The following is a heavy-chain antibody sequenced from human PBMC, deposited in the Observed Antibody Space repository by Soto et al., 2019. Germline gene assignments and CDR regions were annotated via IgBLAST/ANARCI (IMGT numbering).Heavy chain of an antibody. CDR3: AVTVGIAAAGTVYNWFDP. CDR1: GFTFSSRG. Sequence: PGGSLRLSCAASGFTFSSRGMNWVRQAPGKGLEWVSRISGGATSTDYADSVKGRFTISRDNSKNTLFLQMNSLRAEDTAVYYCAVTVGIAAAGTVYNWFDPWGQGTLVTVSS. D-gene: IGHD6-13*01. V-gene: IGHV3-23*01. CDR2: ISGGATST. J-gene: IGHJ5*02.